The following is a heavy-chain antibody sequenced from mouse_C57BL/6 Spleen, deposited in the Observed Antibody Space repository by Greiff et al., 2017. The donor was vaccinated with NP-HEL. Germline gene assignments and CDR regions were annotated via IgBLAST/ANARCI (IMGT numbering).Heavy chain of an antibody. J-gene: IGHJ2*01. Sequence: EVQLQQSGPVLVKPGASVKMSCKASGYTFTDYYMNWVKQSHGKSLEWIGVINPYNGGTSYNQKFKGKATLTVDKSSSTAYMELNSLTSEDSAVYYCAREVTTVERYFDYWGQGTTLTVSS. V-gene: IGHV1-19*01. CDR1: GYTFTDYY. CDR2: INPYNGGT. CDR3: AREVTTVERYFDY. D-gene: IGHD1-1*01.